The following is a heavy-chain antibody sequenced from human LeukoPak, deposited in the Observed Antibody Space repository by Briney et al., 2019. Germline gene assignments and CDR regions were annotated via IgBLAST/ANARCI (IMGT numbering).Heavy chain of an antibody. CDR2: INPSGGST. CDR1: GYTFTIYY. V-gene: IGHV1-46*01. Sequence: GASVKLSCNASGYTFTIYYMHWVRQAPAQGREWMGIINPSGGSTSYAQNFQGRVTMTRATSTSTAYMEMRRLRSDDTAMYYCARCGLWELWRSGGGPLDPWGQGTLVTVSS. J-gene: IGHJ5*02. D-gene: IGHD2-15*01. CDR3: ARCGLWELWRSGGGPLDP.